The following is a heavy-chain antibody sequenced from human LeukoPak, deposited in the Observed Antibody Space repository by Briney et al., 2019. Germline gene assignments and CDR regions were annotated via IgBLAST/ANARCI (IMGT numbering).Heavy chain of an antibody. CDR1: ELPFVNYW. CDR3: AREEGRGSPFDY. CDR2: IKQDGSEE. D-gene: IGHD2-15*01. V-gene: IGHV3-7*03. J-gene: IGHJ4*02. Sequence: GGPRKPPFPAPELPFVNYWMTWFRQAPGRGLGWVANIKQDGSEEYYVDSVKGRFTISRDNAKNSLYLQMNSLRAEDTAVYYCAREEGRGSPFDYWGQGTLVTVSS.